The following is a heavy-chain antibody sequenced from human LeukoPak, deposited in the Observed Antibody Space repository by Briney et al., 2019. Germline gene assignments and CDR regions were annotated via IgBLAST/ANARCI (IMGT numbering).Heavy chain of an antibody. V-gene: IGHV3-21*01. CDR3: ARDRSSGLTHDY. D-gene: IGHD3/OR15-3a*01. J-gene: IGHJ4*02. CDR1: GFTFSSYS. Sequence: PGGSLRLSCAASGFTFSSYSMNWVRQAPGKGLEWVSSMSSSSSYIYYADSVKGRFTISRDNAKNSLYLQMNSLRAEDTAVYYCARDRSSGLTHDYWGQGTLVTVSS. CDR2: MSSSSSYI.